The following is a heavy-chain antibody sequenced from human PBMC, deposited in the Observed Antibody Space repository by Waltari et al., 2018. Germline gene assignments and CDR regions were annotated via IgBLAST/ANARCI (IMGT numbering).Heavy chain of an antibody. D-gene: IGHD6-13*01. J-gene: IGHJ4*02. CDR1: GFTFRSYS. V-gene: IGHV3-48*04. CDR2: ITNSRNIV. CDR3: ARHPGGAANEEAAGPDYFDQ. Sequence: ELKMVESGGGLVQAGGSLRLSCEASGFTFRSYSMSWVRQAPGKGLEWVANITNSRNIVFYADSVKGRFTISRDNAKNSLYLQMNSLRVEDTAVYYCARHPGGAANEEAAGPDYFDQWGQGTLVTVSS.